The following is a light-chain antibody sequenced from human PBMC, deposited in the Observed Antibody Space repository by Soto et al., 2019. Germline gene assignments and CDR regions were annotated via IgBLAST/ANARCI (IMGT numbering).Light chain of an antibody. CDR2: DAS. J-gene: IGKJ4*01. V-gene: IGKV3-11*01. CDR3: QQRRTWPPLT. CDR1: QSVSNF. Sequence: EIVLTQSPATLSLSPGERATLSCRASQSVSNFLAWYQQQPGQAPRLLIYDASTRATAIPARFSGSGSGTDFALTTISLEPEDVAVYYCQQRRTWPPLTFGGGTKVEIK.